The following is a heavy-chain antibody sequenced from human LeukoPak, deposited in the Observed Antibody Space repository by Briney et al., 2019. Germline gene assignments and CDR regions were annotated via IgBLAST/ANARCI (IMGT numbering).Heavy chain of an antibody. J-gene: IGHJ6*02. CDR1: EFSFSSYW. CDR3: ARDCSGGTCYSQYYYGMDV. CDR2: IKQDGSEK. Sequence: PGGSLRLSCAAPEFSFSSYWMSWVRQAPGKGLEWVANIKQDGSEKYYVDSVKGRFTISRDNAKNSLYLQMNSLRAEDTAVYYCARDCSGGTCYSQYYYGMDVWGQGTTVTVSS. V-gene: IGHV3-7*03. D-gene: IGHD2-15*01.